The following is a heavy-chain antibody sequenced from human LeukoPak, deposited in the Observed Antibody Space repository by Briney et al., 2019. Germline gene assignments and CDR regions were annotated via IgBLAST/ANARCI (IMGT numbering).Heavy chain of an antibody. CDR2: IIPIFGTP. D-gene: IGHD3-3*01. Sequence: GASVKVSCKASGGTFSSYAISWVRQAPGQGLEWMGGIIPIFGTPNCAQKFQGRVTITADESTSTAYMELSSLRSEDTAVYYCARRITIFGGLYYFDYWGQGTLVTVSS. CDR3: ARRITIFGGLYYFDY. J-gene: IGHJ4*02. CDR1: GGTFSSYA. V-gene: IGHV1-69*13.